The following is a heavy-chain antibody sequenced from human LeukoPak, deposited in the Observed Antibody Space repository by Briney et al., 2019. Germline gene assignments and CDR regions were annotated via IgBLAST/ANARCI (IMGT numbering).Heavy chain of an antibody. CDR2: ISSGSTYI. D-gene: IGHD3-3*01. V-gene: IGHV3-21*01. Sequence: GGSLRLSCAASGFAFSTSNMNWIRQTPGKGLEWVSSISSGSTYIYYADSLKGRFTVSRDNAKSSLSLQMNSLRVEDTAMYYCPYLADYDFWSASSGIDYWGQGTLVTVSA. J-gene: IGHJ4*02. CDR1: GFAFSTSN. CDR3: PYLADYDFWSASSGIDY.